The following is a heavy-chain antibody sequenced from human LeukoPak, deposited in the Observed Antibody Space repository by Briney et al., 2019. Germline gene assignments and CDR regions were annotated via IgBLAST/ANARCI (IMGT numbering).Heavy chain of an antibody. J-gene: IGHJ3*02. CDR3: ARGLQDSSGYSGARIAFDI. Sequence: SVKVSCKASGGTFSSYAISWVRQAPGQGLEWMGGIIPIFGTANYAQKFQGRVTITADESTSTAYMELSSLRSEDTAVYYCARGLQDSSGYSGARIAFDIWGQGTMVTVSS. D-gene: IGHD3-22*01. CDR1: GGTFSSYA. CDR2: IIPIFGTA. V-gene: IGHV1-69*13.